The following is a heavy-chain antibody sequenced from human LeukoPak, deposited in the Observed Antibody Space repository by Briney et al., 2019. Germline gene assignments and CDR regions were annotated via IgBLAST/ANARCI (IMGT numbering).Heavy chain of an antibody. V-gene: IGHV3-23*01. CDR1: GFTFSSYA. D-gene: IGHD5-12*01. CDR3: AQDRAWIEFYF. Sequence: GGSLRLSCAASGFTFSSYAMSWVRQAPGKGLEWVSGFSVTDKTTYYADSVRGRFTISRDNSKNTMYLQMNSLRAEDTAIYYCAQDRAWIEFYFWGQGTLVTVSS. J-gene: IGHJ4*02. CDR2: FSVTDKTT.